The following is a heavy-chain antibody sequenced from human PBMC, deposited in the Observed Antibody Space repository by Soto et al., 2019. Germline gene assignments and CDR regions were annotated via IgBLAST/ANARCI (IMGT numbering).Heavy chain of an antibody. Sequence: GGSLRLSCAASGFTFSSYAMHWVRQAPGKGLEWVAVISYDGSNKYYADSVKGRFTISRDNSKNTLYLQMNSLRAEDTAVYYCARGGATIFGVVLDDYGMDVWGQGTTVTVSS. J-gene: IGHJ6*02. D-gene: IGHD3-3*01. CDR1: GFTFSSYA. CDR3: ARGGATIFGVVLDDYGMDV. V-gene: IGHV3-30-3*01. CDR2: ISYDGSNK.